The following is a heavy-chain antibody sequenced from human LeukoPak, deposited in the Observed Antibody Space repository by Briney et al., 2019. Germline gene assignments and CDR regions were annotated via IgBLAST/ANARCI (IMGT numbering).Heavy chain of an antibody. V-gene: IGHV1-46*01. CDR3: ASRGDYDFWSGQKGNYYYYYMDV. CDR1: GYTFTNYY. J-gene: IGHJ6*03. Sequence: ASVKVSCKASGYTFTNYYIHWVRQAPGQGLEWMGIINSSGGSTTYAQKFQGRVTMTRDMSTSTVYMELSSLRSEDTAVYYCASRGDYDFWSGQKGNYYYYYMDVWGKGTTVTVSS. CDR2: INSSGGST. D-gene: IGHD3-3*01.